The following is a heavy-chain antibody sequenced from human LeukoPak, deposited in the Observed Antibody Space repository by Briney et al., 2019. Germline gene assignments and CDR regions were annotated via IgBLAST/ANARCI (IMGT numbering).Heavy chain of an antibody. CDR1: GFSFSSYG. CDR3: AKDDSSGYWVY. CDR2: ISGSGGST. J-gene: IGHJ4*02. V-gene: IGHV3-23*01. Sequence: GGSLRLSCAASGFSFSSYGMNWVRQAPGKGLEWVSGISGSGGSTYYADSVKGRFTISRDNSKNTLYLQMNSLRVEDTAVYYCAKDDSSGYWVYWGQGTLVTVSS. D-gene: IGHD3-22*01.